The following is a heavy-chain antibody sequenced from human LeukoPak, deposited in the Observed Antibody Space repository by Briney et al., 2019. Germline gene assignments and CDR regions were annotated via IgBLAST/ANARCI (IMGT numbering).Heavy chain of an antibody. CDR2: ISSSSSYI. J-gene: IGHJ6*03. Sequence: TGGSLRLSCAASGFTFSSYSMNWVRQAPGKGLEWVSSISSSSSYIYYADSVKGRFTISRDNAKNSLYLQMNSLRAEDTAVYYCAKDYASREDPRGWYCYMDVWGKGTTVTVSS. V-gene: IGHV3-21*01. D-gene: IGHD6-19*01. CDR3: AKDYASREDPRGWYCYMDV. CDR1: GFTFSSYS.